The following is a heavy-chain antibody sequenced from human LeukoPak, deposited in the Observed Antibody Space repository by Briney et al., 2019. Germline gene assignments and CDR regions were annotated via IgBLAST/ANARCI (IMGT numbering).Heavy chain of an antibody. CDR3: ARNVASRWYVFDY. D-gene: IGHD6-13*01. J-gene: IGHJ4*02. V-gene: IGHV4-4*07. CDR2: IYSSGST. CDR1: AGSISSYY. Sequence: SETLSLTCTVSAGSISSYYWSWIRHPAAKGLEWIGRIYSSGSTNYNPSLKSRVTMSVDTSKNLFSLKLNSVTAADTAVYYCARNVASRWYVFDYWGQGTVVTVSS.